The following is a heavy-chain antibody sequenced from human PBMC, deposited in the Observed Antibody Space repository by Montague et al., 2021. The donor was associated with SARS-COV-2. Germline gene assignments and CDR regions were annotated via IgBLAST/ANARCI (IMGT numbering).Heavy chain of an antibody. CDR2: IYYSGST. CDR1: GGSISSSSCY. V-gene: IGHV4-39*01. CDR3: ARQGRISMVRLNWFDP. D-gene: IGHD3-10*01. J-gene: IGHJ5*02. Sequence: SETLSLTCTVSGGSISSSSCYWGWIRQPPGKGLEWIGSIYYSGSTYYNPSLKSRVTISVDTSKNQFSLKLSSVTAADTAVYYCARQGRISMVRLNWFDPWGQGTLVTVSS.